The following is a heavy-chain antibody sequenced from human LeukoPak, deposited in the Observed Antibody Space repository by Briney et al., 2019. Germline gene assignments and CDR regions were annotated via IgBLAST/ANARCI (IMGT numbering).Heavy chain of an antibody. V-gene: IGHV4-59*01. CDR2: IYYSGST. CDR1: GGSISSYY. CDR3: ARDRGIAAAPFDAFDI. J-gene: IGHJ3*02. Sequence: SETLSLTCTVSGGSISSYYWSWIRQPPGKGLEWIGYIYYSGSTNYNPSLKSRVTISVDTSENQFSLKLSSVTAADTAVYYCARDRGIAAAPFDAFDIWGQGTMVTVSS. D-gene: IGHD6-13*01.